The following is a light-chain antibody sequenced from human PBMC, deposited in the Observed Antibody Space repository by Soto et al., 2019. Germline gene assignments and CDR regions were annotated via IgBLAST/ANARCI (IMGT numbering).Light chain of an antibody. CDR2: EVS. CDR3: SSYTSSSTYV. CDR1: STDVGGYNY. V-gene: IGLV2-14*01. J-gene: IGLJ1*01. Sequence: QSALTQPASVSGSPGQSITISCTGSSTDVGGYNYVSWYQQHPGKAPKVMIYEVSNRPSGVSNRFSGSKSGNTASLTISGLQAEDEADYYCSSYTSSSTYVFXTGTKVTVL.